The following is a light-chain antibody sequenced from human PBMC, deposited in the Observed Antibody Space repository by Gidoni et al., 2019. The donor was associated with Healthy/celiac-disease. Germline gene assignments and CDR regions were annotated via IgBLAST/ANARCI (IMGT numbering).Light chain of an antibody. CDR3: QQYGSSLFT. CDR1: QSVSSSY. V-gene: IGKV3-20*01. CDR2: GAS. J-gene: IGKJ3*01. Sequence: EIVLTQSPGTLSLSPGERATLSCRASQSVSSSYLAWYQQKPGQAPRLLIYGASSRATGIPDRFSGRGSGTDFTLTSSRLEPEDFAVYYCQQYGSSLFTFXPXTKVDIK.